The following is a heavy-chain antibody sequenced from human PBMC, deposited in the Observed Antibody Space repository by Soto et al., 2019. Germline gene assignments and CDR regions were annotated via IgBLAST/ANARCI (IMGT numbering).Heavy chain of an antibody. Sequence: QVQLQESGPGLVKTSQTLSLTCTVSGASTGSGGYYWSWIRQHPGKGLEWIGYIYYTGSTYYSPSLKSQASISVDTSKNEFSLKLDSVTAADTAVYYWARADYGDRGLAFDSWGQGTLVTVSS. J-gene: IGHJ4*02. CDR1: GASTGSGGYY. D-gene: IGHD4-17*01. CDR3: ARADYGDRGLAFDS. CDR2: IYYTGST. V-gene: IGHV4-31*01.